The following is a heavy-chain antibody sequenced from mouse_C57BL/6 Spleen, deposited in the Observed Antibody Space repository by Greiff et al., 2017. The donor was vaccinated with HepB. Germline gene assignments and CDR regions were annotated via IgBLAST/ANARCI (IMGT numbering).Heavy chain of an antibody. CDR3: ARGGSYYWYFDV. J-gene: IGHJ1*03. V-gene: IGHV3-1*01. D-gene: IGHD1-1*02. CDR2: ISYSGST. CDR1: GYSITSGYD. Sequence: EVKVVESGPGMVKPSQSLSLTCTVTGYSITSGYDWHWIRHFPGNKLEWMGYISYSGSTNYNPSLKSRIPITHDTSKNHFFLKLNSVTTEDTATYYCARGGSYYWYFDVWGTGTTVTVSS.